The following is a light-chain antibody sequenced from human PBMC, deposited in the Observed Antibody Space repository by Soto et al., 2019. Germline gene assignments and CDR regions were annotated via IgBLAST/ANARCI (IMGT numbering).Light chain of an antibody. CDR3: TSYTSSSTLDV. J-gene: IGLJ1*01. Sequence: QPALTQPASVSGSPGQSITISCTGTSSDVGGYNYVSWYQQHPGKAPKLMIYEVSNRPLGVSNRFSGSKSGNTASLTISGLQAEDEADYYCTSYTSSSTLDVFGTGTKVPS. CDR2: EVS. V-gene: IGLV2-14*01. CDR1: SSDVGGYNY.